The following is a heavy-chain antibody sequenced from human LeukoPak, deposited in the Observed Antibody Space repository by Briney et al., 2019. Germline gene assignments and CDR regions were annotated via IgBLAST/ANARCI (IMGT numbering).Heavy chain of an antibody. J-gene: IGHJ4*02. Sequence: SVKVSCKASGGTFSSYAISWVRQAPGQGLEWMGRIIPILGIANYAQKFQGRVTITADKSTSTAYMELSSLRSEDTAVYYCARTYYYDSSGYSYDGYWGQGTLVTVSS. CDR1: GGTFSSYA. V-gene: IGHV1-69*04. D-gene: IGHD3-22*01. CDR2: IIPILGIA. CDR3: ARTYYYDSSGYSYDGY.